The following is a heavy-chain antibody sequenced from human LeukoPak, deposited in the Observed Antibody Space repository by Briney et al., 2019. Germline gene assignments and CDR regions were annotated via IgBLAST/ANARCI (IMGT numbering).Heavy chain of an antibody. D-gene: IGHD6-19*01. CDR2: IIPIFGTA. CDR3: ARARVGARRGSGWYYFDY. Sequence: GASVKVSCKASGYTFTSYYMHWVRQAPGQGLEWMGGIIPIFGTANYAQKFQGRVTITADESTSTAYMELSSLRSEDTAVYYCARARVGARRGSGWYYFDYWGQGTLVTVSS. V-gene: IGHV1-69*13. CDR1: GYTFTSYY. J-gene: IGHJ4*02.